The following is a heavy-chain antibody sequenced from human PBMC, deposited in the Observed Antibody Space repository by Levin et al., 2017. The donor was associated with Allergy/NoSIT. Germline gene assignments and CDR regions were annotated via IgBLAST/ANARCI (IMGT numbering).Heavy chain of an antibody. CDR3: ARVPRCSGGSCYHWWGVLSCRFQH. V-gene: IGHV3-30*04. J-gene: IGHJ1*01. Sequence: RGESLKISCAASGFTFSSYAMHWVRQAPGKGLEWVAVISYDGSNRYYADSVKGRFTISRDNSKNTLYLQMNSLRAEDTAVYYCARVPRCSGGSCYHWWGVLSCRFQHWGQGTLVTVSS. CDR2: ISYDGSNR. CDR1: GFTFSSYA. D-gene: IGHD2-15*01.